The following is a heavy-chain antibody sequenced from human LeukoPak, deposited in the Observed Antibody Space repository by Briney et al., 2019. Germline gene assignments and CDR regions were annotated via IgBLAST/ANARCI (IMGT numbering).Heavy chain of an antibody. V-gene: IGHV1-18*01. CDR1: GYTFTSYG. J-gene: IGHJ4*02. CDR3: ARVRGDIVATSHPTDY. CDR2: ISAYNGNT. Sequence: ASVKVSCKASGYTFTSYGISWVRQAPGQGLEWMGWISAYNGNTNYAQKLQGRVTMTTDTSTSTAYMELRSLRSDDTAVYYCARVRGDIVATSHPTDYWGQGTLVTVSS. D-gene: IGHD5-12*01.